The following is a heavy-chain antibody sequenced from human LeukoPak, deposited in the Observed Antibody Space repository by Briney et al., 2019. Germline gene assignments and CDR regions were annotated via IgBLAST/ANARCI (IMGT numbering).Heavy chain of an antibody. CDR1: GGSFSGYY. V-gene: IGHV4-34*01. Sequence: SETLSLTCAVYGGSFSGYYWSWIRQPPGKWLEWMGEINHSGSTNYNPSLKSRVTISVDTSKNQFSLKLSSVTAADTAVYYCARDLGLKTRVVDCLRPGVLVTVCS. D-gene: IGHD1-1*01. J-gene: IGHJ4*02. CDR2: INHSGST. CDR3: ARDLGLKTRVVDC.